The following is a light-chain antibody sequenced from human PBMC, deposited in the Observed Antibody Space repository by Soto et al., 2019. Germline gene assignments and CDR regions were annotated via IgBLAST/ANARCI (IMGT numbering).Light chain of an antibody. CDR1: QDITRW. Sequence: DIQMTQSPSTLSASVGDRVTITCRASQDITRWLAWYQQKPGLAPKLLIYDASNLQSGVPSRFSGSGSGTEFTLSISSLQPHDSATYYCQQYNGYSHSFGQGTRVEIK. CDR2: DAS. V-gene: IGKV1-5*01. CDR3: QQYNGYSHS. J-gene: IGKJ2*01.